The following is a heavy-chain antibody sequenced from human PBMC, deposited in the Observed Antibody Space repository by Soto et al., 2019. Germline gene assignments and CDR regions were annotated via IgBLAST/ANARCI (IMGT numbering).Heavy chain of an antibody. V-gene: IGHV1-69*13. Sequence: SVKVSCKASGGTFSSYAISWVRQAPGQGLEWMGGIIPIFGTANYAQKFQGRVTITADESTSTAYMELSSLRSEDTAVYYCARDSVTAITRDPQGMDVWGQGTTVTVSS. J-gene: IGHJ6*02. CDR2: IIPIFGTA. D-gene: IGHD1-7*01. CDR3: ARDSVTAITRDPQGMDV. CDR1: GGTFSSYA.